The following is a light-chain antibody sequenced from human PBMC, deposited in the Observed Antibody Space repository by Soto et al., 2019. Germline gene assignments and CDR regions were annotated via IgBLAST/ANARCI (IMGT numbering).Light chain of an antibody. J-gene: IGKJ2*01. CDR1: QSIGAW. V-gene: IGKV1-5*03. CDR2: KAS. Sequence: DIQMTQSPSSLSASVGDRVTITCRASQSIGAWLAWYQQKPGKAPRILIYKASTLEGGVPSRFSGSGSGTEFTLTISSLQPDDFATYYCQQYSFYSTFGQGTKLEIK. CDR3: QQYSFYST.